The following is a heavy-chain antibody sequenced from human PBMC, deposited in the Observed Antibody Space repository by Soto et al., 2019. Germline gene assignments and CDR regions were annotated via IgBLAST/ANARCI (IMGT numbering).Heavy chain of an antibody. Sequence: ASVKVSCKASGYTFTSHAMHWVRQSPGQRPEWMGWINAGNGNTKYSQKFQGRVTITRDTSASTAYMELSSLRSEDTAVYYCARVVAGTYDYWGQGTTVTVSS. J-gene: IGHJ4*03. CDR2: INAGNGNT. D-gene: IGHD6-19*01. V-gene: IGHV1-3*01. CDR1: GYTFTSHA. CDR3: ARVVAGTYDY.